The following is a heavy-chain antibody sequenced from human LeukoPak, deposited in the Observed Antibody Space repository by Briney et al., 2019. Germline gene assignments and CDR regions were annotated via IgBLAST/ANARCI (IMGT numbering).Heavy chain of an antibody. CDR1: GGSFSGYY. V-gene: IGHV4-34*01. J-gene: IGHJ4*02. CDR2: INHSGST. D-gene: IGHD5-24*01. CDR3: ARGEGARDGYNYEGPFYFDY. Sequence: SETLSLTCAVYGGSFSGYYWSWIRQPPGKGLEWIGEINHSGSTNYSPSLKSRVTISIDTSKNQFSLKLNSMTAADTAVYYCARGEGARDGYNYEGPFYFDYWGQGTLVTVSS.